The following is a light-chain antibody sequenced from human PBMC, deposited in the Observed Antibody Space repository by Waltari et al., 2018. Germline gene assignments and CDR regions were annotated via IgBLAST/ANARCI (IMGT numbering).Light chain of an antibody. Sequence: EIVLTQSPGTLSLSPGERATLSCRASQSVDRNYLAWHQQKPGQAPRLLIYGASNRATGMPDRCSGSGSGTDFTLTISRLEPEDFAVYYCHQHDRSPESFGQGIKVE. CDR3: HQHDRSPES. CDR2: GAS. V-gene: IGKV3-20*01. CDR1: QSVDRNY. J-gene: IGKJ1*01.